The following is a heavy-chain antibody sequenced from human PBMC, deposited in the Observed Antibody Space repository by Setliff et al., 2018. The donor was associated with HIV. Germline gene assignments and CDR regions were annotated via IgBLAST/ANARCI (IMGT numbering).Heavy chain of an antibody. CDR2: MNPNTGKT. V-gene: IGHV1-8*02. Sequence: ASVKVSCKTSGYTFTNYDINWVRQATGQGLELMGWMNPNTGKTVYAQKFRGRVTMTRNTSKSTAYLELRSLRSEDTAVYYCARFSYYYYYMDVWGKGTTVTVSS. CDR3: ARFSYYYYYMDV. J-gene: IGHJ6*03. CDR1: GYTFTNYD.